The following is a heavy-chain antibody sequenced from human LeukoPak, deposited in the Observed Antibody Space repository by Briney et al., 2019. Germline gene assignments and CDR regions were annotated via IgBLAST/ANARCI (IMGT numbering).Heavy chain of an antibody. CDR3: AKVGASEWSILLGPIKN. Sequence: PGGSLRLACAASVFTFSNYGMGWVRQAPDKGLEWVAVISYDGSNKYYADSVKGRFTISRDNPKNTLYLQMSSLRAEDTAVYYCAKVGASEWSILLGPIKNWGQGTLVSVSS. V-gene: IGHV3-30*18. CDR2: ISYDGSNK. D-gene: IGHD2-8*01. J-gene: IGHJ4*02. CDR1: VFTFSNYG.